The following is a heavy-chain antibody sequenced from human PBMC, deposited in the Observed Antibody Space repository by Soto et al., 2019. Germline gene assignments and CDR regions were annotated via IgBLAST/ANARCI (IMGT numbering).Heavy chain of an antibody. CDR3: ACYYDFWSGYATGDY. J-gene: IGHJ4*02. CDR1: GGSISSSSYY. V-gene: IGHV4-39*01. Sequence: SETLSLTCTVSGGSISSSSYYWGWIRQPPGKGLEWIGSIYYSGSTYYNQSLKSRVTISVDTSKNQISLKLSSVTAADTAVYYCACYYDFWSGYATGDYWGQGTLVTVSS. CDR2: IYYSGST. D-gene: IGHD3-3*01.